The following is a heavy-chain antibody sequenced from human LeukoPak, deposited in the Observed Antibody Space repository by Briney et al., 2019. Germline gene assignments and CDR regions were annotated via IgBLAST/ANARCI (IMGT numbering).Heavy chain of an antibody. J-gene: IGHJ4*01. Sequence: GESLKVSCKGFGYSFANYWIVWVRQMPGKGLEGMGIIYPGDSDTKYNPSFQGQVTISADKSISTAYLQWSSLKASDTAVYYCARRGCGGVGCYYFDYWGHGTLVTVSS. CDR2: IYPGDSDT. CDR3: ARRGCGGVGCYYFDY. CDR1: GYSFANYW. D-gene: IGHD2-15*01. V-gene: IGHV5-51*01.